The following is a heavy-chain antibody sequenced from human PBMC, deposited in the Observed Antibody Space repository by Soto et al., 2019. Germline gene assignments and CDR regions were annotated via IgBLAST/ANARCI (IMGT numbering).Heavy chain of an antibody. CDR2: IIPILGIA. Sequence: QVQLVQSGAEVKKPGSSVKVSCKASGGTFSSYTISWVRQAPGQGLEWMGRIIPILGIANYAQKFQGRVKITADKSTSTAYMELSSLRSEDTAVYYCAIGEDCSGGSCYSVYYYGMDVWGQGTTVTVSS. CDR3: AIGEDCSGGSCYSVYYYGMDV. J-gene: IGHJ6*02. CDR1: GGTFSSYT. V-gene: IGHV1-69*02. D-gene: IGHD2-15*01.